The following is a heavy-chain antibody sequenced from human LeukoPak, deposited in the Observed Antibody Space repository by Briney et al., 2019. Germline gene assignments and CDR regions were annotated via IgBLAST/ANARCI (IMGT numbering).Heavy chain of an antibody. Sequence: PSETLSLTCTVSGYSISSGYYWGWIRQPTGKGLEWVGSIYHSGSTYYNPSLKSRVTISVDTSKNQFSLKLSSVTAADAAVYYCARDVDATSGWFDPWGQGTLATVSS. D-gene: IGHD2-15*01. CDR2: IYHSGST. J-gene: IGHJ5*02. V-gene: IGHV4-38-2*02. CDR1: GYSISSGYY. CDR3: ARDVDATSGWFDP.